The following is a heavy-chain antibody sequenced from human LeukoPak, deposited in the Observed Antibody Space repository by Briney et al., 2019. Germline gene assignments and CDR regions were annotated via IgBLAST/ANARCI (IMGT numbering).Heavy chain of an antibody. Sequence: ASVKVSCKASGGTFSSYAISWVRQAPGQGLEWMGGIIPIFGTANYAQKFQGRVTITADKSTSTAYMELSSLRSEDTAVYYCARAGVWDYSDSSGYHNAAFDIWGQGTMVTVS. CDR2: IIPIFGTA. V-gene: IGHV1-69*06. CDR3: ARAGVWDYSDSSGYHNAAFDI. J-gene: IGHJ3*02. D-gene: IGHD3-22*01. CDR1: GGTFSSYA.